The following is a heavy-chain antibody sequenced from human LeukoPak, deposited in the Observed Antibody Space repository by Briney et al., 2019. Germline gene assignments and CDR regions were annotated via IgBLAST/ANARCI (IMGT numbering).Heavy chain of an antibody. CDR1: GFTFSSYW. D-gene: IGHD4-17*01. V-gene: IGHV3-7*01. J-gene: IGHJ4*02. Sequence: GGSLRLSCAASGFTFSSYWMSWVRQAPGKGLEWVANIKQDGSEKYYVDSVKGRFTISRDNAKNSLYLQMNSLRAVDTAVYYCARGTTTVTAKGYFDYWGQGTLITVSS. CDR2: IKQDGSEK. CDR3: ARGTTTVTAKGYFDY.